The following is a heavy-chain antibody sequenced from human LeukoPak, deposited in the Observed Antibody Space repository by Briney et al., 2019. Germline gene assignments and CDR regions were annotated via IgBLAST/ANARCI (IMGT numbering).Heavy chain of an antibody. D-gene: IGHD3-3*02. Sequence: GGSLRLSCATSGFTFVDCGLSWVRRAPGKGLEWLCAINYNGVITDYADSVKGRFTIFRDNAKNSLYLRMDSLRAEDTALYYCARDRLGPSFSVSHFDLWGQGTLVTVSS. J-gene: IGHJ4*02. CDR1: GFTFVDCG. CDR3: ARDRLGPSFSVSHFDL. V-gene: IGHV3-20*04. CDR2: INYNGVIT.